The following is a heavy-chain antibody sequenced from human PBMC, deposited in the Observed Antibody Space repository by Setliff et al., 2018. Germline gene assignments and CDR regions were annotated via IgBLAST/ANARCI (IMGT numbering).Heavy chain of an antibody. J-gene: IGHJ6*02. V-gene: IGHV4-4*02. CDR2: INHSGST. Sequence: SETLSLTCTVSGGSISSSIWWSWVRQAPGKGLEWIGEINHSGSTNYNPSLKSRVTISVDTSKNQFSLKLSSVTAADTAVYYCARGSQYYNFWSGYHLDYYYYGMDVWGQGTTVTVSS. D-gene: IGHD3-3*01. CDR3: ARGSQYYNFWSGYHLDYYYYGMDV. CDR1: GGSISSSIW.